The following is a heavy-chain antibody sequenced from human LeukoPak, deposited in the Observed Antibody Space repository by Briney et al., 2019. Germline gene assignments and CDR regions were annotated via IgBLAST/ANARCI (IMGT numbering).Heavy chain of an antibody. Sequence: GGSPRLSCAASGFTVSSNYMSWVRQAPGKGLEWVSVIYSDGSTYYADSVKGRFTISRDNSKNTLYLQMNSLRAEDTAVYYCARGSPELSWDYWGQGTLVTVSS. CDR2: IYSDGST. CDR3: ARGSPELSWDY. CDR1: GFTVSSNY. V-gene: IGHV3-53*01. D-gene: IGHD3-10*01. J-gene: IGHJ4*02.